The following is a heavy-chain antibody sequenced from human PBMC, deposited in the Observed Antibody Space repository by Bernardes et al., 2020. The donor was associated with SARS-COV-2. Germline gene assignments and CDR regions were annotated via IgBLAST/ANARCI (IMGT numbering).Heavy chain of an antibody. V-gene: IGHV3-23*01. CDR1: GFMFRSFD. J-gene: IGHJ4*02. CDR2: ISASGLTT. CDR3: QASYPSYYDSSGYYYDY. D-gene: IGHD3-22*01. Sequence: GGSLRLSCAASGFMFRSFDMSWVRQAPGKGLEWVSGISASGLTTVYADSVKGRFTISRDNSKNIVYLQMNSLRADDTALYSCQASYPSYYDSSGYYYDYWGQGTLVTVSS.